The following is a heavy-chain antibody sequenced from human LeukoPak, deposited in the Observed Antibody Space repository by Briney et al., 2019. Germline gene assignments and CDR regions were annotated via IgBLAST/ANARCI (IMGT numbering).Heavy chain of an antibody. J-gene: IGHJ4*02. CDR1: GGSISGYY. CDR2: IYYSGST. Sequence: PSETLSLTCTVSGGSISGYYWNWIRQPPGKGLEWIGYIYYSGSTNYNPSLKSRVTMSLDTSKNQFSLKLSSVTAADTAVCHCARDSGSNFDYWGQGTLVTVSS. V-gene: IGHV4-59*01. D-gene: IGHD2-15*01. CDR3: ARDSGSNFDY.